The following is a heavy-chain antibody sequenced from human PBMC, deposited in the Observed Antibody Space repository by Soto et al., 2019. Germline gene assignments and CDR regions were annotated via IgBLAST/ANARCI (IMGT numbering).Heavy chain of an antibody. J-gene: IGHJ6*02. V-gene: IGHV5-10-1*01. CDR2: IDPSDSYT. CDR1: GYSFSSYW. Sequence: GESLKISCKVSGYSFSSYWITWVRQMPGKDLEWMGRIDPSDSYTNYSPSFQGHVTISADKSITTAYLQWSSLKASDTAIYYCARSRAAAGPTYYYGMDVWGQGTTVTVSS. D-gene: IGHD6-13*01. CDR3: ARSRAAAGPTYYYGMDV.